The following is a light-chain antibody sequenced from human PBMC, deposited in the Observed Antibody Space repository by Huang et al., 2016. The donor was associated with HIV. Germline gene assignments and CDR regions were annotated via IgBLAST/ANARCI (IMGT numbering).Light chain of an antibody. V-gene: IGKV2-30*02. CDR3: GQGTHWPPAWT. CDR1: QSLVPSDGNSY. J-gene: IGKJ1*01. Sequence: VLTQSPLSLPVSPGQPASISCRSNQSLVPSDGNSYLNWFHQRPGQSPRRLSYRISNRDSGGPDRFSGSGSGTDFTLTISRVEAEDVGIYYCGQGTHWPPAWTFGQGTKVEIK. CDR2: RIS.